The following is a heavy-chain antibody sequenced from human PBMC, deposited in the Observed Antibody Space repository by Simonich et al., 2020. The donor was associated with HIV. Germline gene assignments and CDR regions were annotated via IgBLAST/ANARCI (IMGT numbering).Heavy chain of an antibody. CDR3: ARLTAGGLGEYFQH. J-gene: IGHJ1*01. V-gene: IGHV4-34*01. Sequence: QVQLQQWGAGLFKPSETLSLTCAVYGGSFSVYYWSWILQTPGKGLGCIGEINNSGRTNYNPSLKSRVTISVDTSKNQFSLKLSSVTAADTAVYYCARLTAGGLGEYFQHWGQGTLVTVSS. D-gene: IGHD6-13*01. CDR2: INNSGRT. CDR1: GGSFSVYY.